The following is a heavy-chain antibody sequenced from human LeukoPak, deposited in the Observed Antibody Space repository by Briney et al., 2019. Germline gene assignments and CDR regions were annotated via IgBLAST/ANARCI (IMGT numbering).Heavy chain of an antibody. D-gene: IGHD5/OR15-5a*01. V-gene: IGHV3-21*01. Sequence: GGSLRLSCAASGFKYSSYTMNWVRQAPGKGLEWVSSINNVASHIYYAHSVKGRFTISRDNAKNSLYLQMNSLSDEDTAVYYCARDPTQYLRYGHFDYWGQGTLVTVSP. J-gene: IGHJ4*02. CDR1: GFKYSSYT. CDR3: ARDPTQYLRYGHFDY. CDR2: INNVASHI.